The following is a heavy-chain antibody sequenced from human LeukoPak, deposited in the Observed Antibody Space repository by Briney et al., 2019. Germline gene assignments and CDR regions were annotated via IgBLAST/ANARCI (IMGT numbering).Heavy chain of an antibody. J-gene: IGHJ4*02. Sequence: SETLSLTCTVSGGSISSHYWSWIRQPPGKGLEWIGYIYYSGSTNYNPSLKSRVTISVDTSKNQFSLKLSSVTAADTAVYYCAREENYYDSSGYYEWGQGTLITVSS. V-gene: IGHV4-59*11. CDR2: IYYSGST. D-gene: IGHD3-22*01. CDR1: GGSISSHY. CDR3: AREENYYDSSGYYE.